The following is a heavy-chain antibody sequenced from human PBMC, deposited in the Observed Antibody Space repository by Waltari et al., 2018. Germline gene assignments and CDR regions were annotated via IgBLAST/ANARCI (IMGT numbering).Heavy chain of an antibody. CDR1: GGSFSGYY. D-gene: IGHD4-4*01. CDR3: ARGRNYTGHLPDY. CDR2: INQSVHT. J-gene: IGHJ4*02. V-gene: IGHV4-34*01. Sequence: QVLLQQWGAGLLKPSETLSLTCAVYGGSFSGYYWTWIRQPPGKGLEWIGEINQSVHTTYNPSLKTRVTMSVDTSKNQFSLNLSSVTAADTAVYYCARGRNYTGHLPDYWGQGNMVTVS.